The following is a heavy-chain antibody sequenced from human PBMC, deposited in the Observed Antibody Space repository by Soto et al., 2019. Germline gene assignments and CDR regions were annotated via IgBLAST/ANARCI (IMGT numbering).Heavy chain of an antibody. V-gene: IGHV1-8*01. CDR2: MNLNNGNA. Sequence: VSCKASGFTFITYDFSCVRQAAGQGLYWMGWMNLNNGNAGFAQKSRGKINMTRNPSIRTAYLELSSLRSDDSAVYFCARRKERSGPSSLALWGQGTQVTFSS. CDR1: GFTFITYD. D-gene: IGHD6-25*01. CDR3: ARRKERSGPSSLAL. J-gene: IGHJ4*02.